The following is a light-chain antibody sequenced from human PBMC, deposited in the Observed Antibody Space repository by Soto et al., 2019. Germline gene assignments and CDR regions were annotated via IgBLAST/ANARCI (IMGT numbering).Light chain of an antibody. Sequence: DIQMTQSPSSLSASVGDRVTITCRASQSISSYLNWYQQKPGKAPKLLIYAASSLQSGDPSRFSGNGSGTDLTLTINSLQPEDFSPYYCQPSYSTPPTFGQGTNVEIK. CDR3: QPSYSTPPT. CDR2: AAS. V-gene: IGKV1-39*01. J-gene: IGKJ1*01. CDR1: QSISSY.